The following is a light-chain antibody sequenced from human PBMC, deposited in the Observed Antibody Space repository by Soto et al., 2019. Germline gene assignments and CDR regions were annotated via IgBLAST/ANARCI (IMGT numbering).Light chain of an antibody. CDR2: LNSDGSH. V-gene: IGLV4-69*01. CDR1: SGHSNYV. J-gene: IGLJ2*01. Sequence: QSVLTQSPSASASLEASVKLTCTLSSGHSNYVIAWHQQQPEKGPRYLMKLNSDGSHSKGDGIPDRFSGSSSGAERYLTISSLQSEDEADYYCQTWDTGIRVFGGGTKLTVL. CDR3: QTWDTGIRV.